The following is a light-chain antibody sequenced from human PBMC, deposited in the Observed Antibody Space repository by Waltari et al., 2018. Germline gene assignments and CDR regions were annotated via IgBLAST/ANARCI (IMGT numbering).Light chain of an antibody. CDR2: RNN. CDR1: ASHTARTS. V-gene: IGLV1-44*01. Sequence: QSVLTQPPAASGTPGQKVPISCSGGASHTARTSVTWYQKFPGAAPKLLIFRNNQRPSGVPARFSGSKSGTSASLAISGLQSEDESDYFCAAWDDSRNGWVFGEGTKVAVL. CDR3: AAWDDSRNGWV. J-gene: IGLJ3*02.